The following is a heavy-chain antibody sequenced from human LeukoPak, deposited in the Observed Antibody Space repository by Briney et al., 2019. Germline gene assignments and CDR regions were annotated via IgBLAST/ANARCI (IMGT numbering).Heavy chain of an antibody. Sequence: ASVKVSCKASGGTFSSYAISWVRQAPGQGLEWMGRIIPILGIANYAQKFQGRVTITADKSTSTAYMELSSLRSKDTAVYYCAREGYDILTGHYRFDYWGQGTLVTVSS. V-gene: IGHV1-69*04. CDR1: GGTFSSYA. J-gene: IGHJ4*02. D-gene: IGHD3-9*01. CDR3: AREGYDILTGHYRFDY. CDR2: IIPILGIA.